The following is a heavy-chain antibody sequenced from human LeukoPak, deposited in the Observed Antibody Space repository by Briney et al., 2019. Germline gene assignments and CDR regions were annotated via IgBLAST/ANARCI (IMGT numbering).Heavy chain of an antibody. CDR3: ASSPIVGGILY. J-gene: IGHJ4*02. CDR1: RFAVTSNY. D-gene: IGHD1-26*01. CDR2: IYSGGST. Sequence: GGSLRLSSAAPRFAVTSNYMSWVRHVPRKGLQWVSVIYSGGSTYYAASVKGRFTISRDNSKNTLYLQMNSLRAADTAVYYCASSPIVGGILYWGQGTLVAVAS. V-gene: IGHV3-53*01.